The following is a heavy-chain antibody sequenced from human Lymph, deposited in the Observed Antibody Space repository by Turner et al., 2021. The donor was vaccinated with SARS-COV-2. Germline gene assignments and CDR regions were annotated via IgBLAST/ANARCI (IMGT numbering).Heavy chain of an antibody. J-gene: IGHJ4*02. CDR2: ISGSGGST. D-gene: IGHD6-19*01. Sequence: EVQLLESGGGLVQPGGSLRLSCAASGFTFSSYAMTWVRQAPGKGLEWVSTISGSGGSTYYADSVKGRFTISRDNSKNTLYLQMNSLRDEDTAVYYCAKDRFTLSSGWEDYWGQGTLVTVSS. V-gene: IGHV3-23*01. CDR3: AKDRFTLSSGWEDY. CDR1: GFTFSSYA.